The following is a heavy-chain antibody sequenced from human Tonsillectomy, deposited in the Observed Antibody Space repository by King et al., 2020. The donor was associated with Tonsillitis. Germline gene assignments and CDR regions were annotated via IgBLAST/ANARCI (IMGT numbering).Heavy chain of an antibody. CDR2: IFYSGNT. D-gene: IGHD1-26*01. J-gene: IGHJ6*02. Sequence: VQLQESGPGLVKPSQTLSLTCTVSGGSISSGGDYWSWIRQPPGKGLEWIGYIFYSGNTSYNPSLKSRVTISVDTSKNQFSLKLSSVTAADTAVYYCARDRSASPAWVDVWGQGTTVTVSS. CDR3: ARDRSASPAWVDV. V-gene: IGHV4-31*02. CDR1: GGSISSGGDY.